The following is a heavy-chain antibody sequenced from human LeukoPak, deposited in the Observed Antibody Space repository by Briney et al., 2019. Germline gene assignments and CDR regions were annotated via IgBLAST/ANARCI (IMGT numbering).Heavy chain of an antibody. CDR3: ARLSGRDGVRRNYYYYGMDV. D-gene: IGHD3-10*01. Sequence: PSETLSLTCTVSGGSIRNYYWSWIRQPPGKGLEWIGYIYYSGSTNYNPSLKSRVTISVDTSKNQFSLKLSSVTAADTAVYYCARLSGRDGVRRNYYYYGMDVWGQGTTVTVSS. J-gene: IGHJ6*02. CDR1: GGSIRNYY. V-gene: IGHV4-59*08. CDR2: IYYSGST.